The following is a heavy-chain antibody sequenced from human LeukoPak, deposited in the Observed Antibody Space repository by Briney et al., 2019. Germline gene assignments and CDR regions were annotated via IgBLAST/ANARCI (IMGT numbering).Heavy chain of an antibody. CDR1: GGSISSYY. CDR3: ARLTGLLFLDY. CDR2: IYYSGST. V-gene: IGHV4-59*08. J-gene: IGHJ4*02. Sequence: PSETLSLTCTVSGGSISSYYWSWIRQPPGKGLEWIGYIYYSGSTNYNPSLKSRVTISVDTSKNQFSLSLSSVTAADTAVYYCARLTGLLFLDYWGQGTLVTVSS. D-gene: IGHD3-10*01.